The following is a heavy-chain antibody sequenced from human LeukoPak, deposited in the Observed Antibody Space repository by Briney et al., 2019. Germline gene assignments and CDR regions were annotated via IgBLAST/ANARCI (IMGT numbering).Heavy chain of an antibody. CDR3: ARLDKSSGDDY. J-gene: IGHJ4*02. CDR2: IYYSGST. CDR1: GDSISSSAYY. V-gene: IGHV4-39*01. D-gene: IGHD7-27*01. Sequence: LETLSLTCTVSGDSISSSAYYWGWIRQPPGKGLEWIGSIYYSGSTYYNPSLKSRVTISVDTSKNQFSLKLCSVTAADTAVYYYARLDKSSGDDYWGQGTLVTVSS.